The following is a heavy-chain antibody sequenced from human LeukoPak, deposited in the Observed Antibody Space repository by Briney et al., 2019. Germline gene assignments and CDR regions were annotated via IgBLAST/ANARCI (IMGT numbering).Heavy chain of an antibody. CDR3: ARLEGSTWPWYYSDY. CDR2: INPSGGST. V-gene: IGHV1-46*01. Sequence: GASVKVSCKASGYTFTSYDINWVRQATGQGLEWMGMINPSGGSTNYAQKFQGTITMTRDTSTSTVYMELSSLRSEDTAIYYCARLEGSTWPWYYSDYWGQGTLVTVSS. CDR1: GYTFTSYD. D-gene: IGHD6-13*01. J-gene: IGHJ4*02.